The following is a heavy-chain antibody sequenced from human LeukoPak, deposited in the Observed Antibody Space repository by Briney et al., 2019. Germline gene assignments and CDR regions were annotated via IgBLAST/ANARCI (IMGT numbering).Heavy chain of an antibody. CDR2: IVVGSGNT. CDR3: AAADCSSTSCYYFDY. Sequence: EASVKVSCKASGFTFTSSAVQWVRQARGQRLEXXXXIVVGSGNTNYAQKFQERVTITRDMSTSTAYMELSSLRSEDTAVYYCAAADCSSTSCYYFDYWGQGTLVTVSS. CDR1: GFTFTSSA. V-gene: IGHV1-58*01. J-gene: IGHJ4*02. D-gene: IGHD2-2*01.